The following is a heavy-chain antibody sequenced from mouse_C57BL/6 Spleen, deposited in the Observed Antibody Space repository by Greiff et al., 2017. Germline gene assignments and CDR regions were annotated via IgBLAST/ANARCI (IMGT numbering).Heavy chain of an antibody. CDR3: ARWDSNWGNY. J-gene: IGHJ2*01. Sequence: QVQLKQSGAELVRPGTSVKVSCKASGYAFTNYLIEWVKQRPGQGLEWIGVINPGSGGTNYNEKFKGKATLTADKSSSTAYMQLISLTSEDSAIYFCARWDSNWGNYWGQGTTLTVSS. CDR2: INPGSGGT. V-gene: IGHV1-54*01. D-gene: IGHD2-5*01. CDR1: GYAFTNYL.